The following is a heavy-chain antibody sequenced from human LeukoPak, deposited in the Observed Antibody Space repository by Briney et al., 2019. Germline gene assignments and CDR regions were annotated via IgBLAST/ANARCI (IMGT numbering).Heavy chain of an antibody. V-gene: IGHV3-21*01. J-gene: IGHJ3*02. CDR3: ARGSGYYSYDAFDI. CDR1: RFTFSTYS. CDR2: ISTSSSYI. Sequence: GGSLRLSCAASRFTFSTYSMNWVRQAPGKGLEWVSFISTSSSYIYYADSVKGRCTISRDNAKNTLYLQMNSLRAEDTAVYYCARGSGYYSYDAFDIWGQGTMVTVSP. D-gene: IGHD3-22*01.